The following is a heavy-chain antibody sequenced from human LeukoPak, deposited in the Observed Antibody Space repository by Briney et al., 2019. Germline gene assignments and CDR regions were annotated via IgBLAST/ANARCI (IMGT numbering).Heavy chain of an antibody. Sequence: PGGSLRLSCAASGFTFSSYAMSWVRQAPGKGLEWVSAISGSGGSTYYADSVKGRFTISRDNSKNTLYLQMNSLRAEDTAVYYCAKPRSPLAAAGTGGWGYWGQGTLVTVSS. CDR1: GFTFSSYA. J-gene: IGHJ4*02. V-gene: IGHV3-23*01. CDR2: ISGSGGST. CDR3: AKPRSPLAAAGTGGWGY. D-gene: IGHD6-13*01.